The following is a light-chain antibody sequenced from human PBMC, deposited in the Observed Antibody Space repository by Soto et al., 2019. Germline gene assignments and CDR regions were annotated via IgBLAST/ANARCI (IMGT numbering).Light chain of an antibody. J-gene: IGKJ1*01. CDR2: GAS. CDR3: QQYGSSAWT. CDR1: QSVSSSY. Sequence: EIVLTQSPGTLSLSPGERATLSCRASQSVSSSYLAWYQQTPGQAPRLLIYGASSRATGIPDRFSGSGSGTDFTLTINRLEAEDFAVYYCQQYGSSAWTFGQGTKVEIK. V-gene: IGKV3-20*01.